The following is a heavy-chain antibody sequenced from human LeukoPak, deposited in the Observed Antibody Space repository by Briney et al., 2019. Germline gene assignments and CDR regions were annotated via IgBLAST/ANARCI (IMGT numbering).Heavy chain of an antibody. D-gene: IGHD1-26*01. CDR2: INHSGST. V-gene: IGHV4-34*01. J-gene: IGHJ4*02. Sequence: PSETLSLTCAVYGGSFSGYYWSWIRQPPGKGLEWIGEINHSGSTNYNPSLKSRVTISVDTSKNQFSLKLSSVTAADTAVYYCARLSPRYYYFDYWGQGTLVTVSS. CDR1: GGSFSGYY. CDR3: ARLSPRYYYFDY.